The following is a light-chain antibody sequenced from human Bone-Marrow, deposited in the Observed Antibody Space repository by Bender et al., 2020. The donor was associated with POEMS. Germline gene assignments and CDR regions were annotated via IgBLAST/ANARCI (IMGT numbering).Light chain of an antibody. V-gene: IGLV1-44*01. CDR3: ATWDDSLNGWV. CDR2: NNS. CDR1: SSKFGRYP. J-gene: IGLJ3*02. Sequence: SSKFGRYPVNWYQQLPGAAPKLVIFNNSQRPSGVPDRFSGSNSGTSASLAISGLLSDDEADFYCATWDDSLNGWVFGGGTKLTVL.